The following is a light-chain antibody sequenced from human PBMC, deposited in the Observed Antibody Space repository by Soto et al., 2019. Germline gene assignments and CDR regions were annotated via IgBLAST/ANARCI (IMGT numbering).Light chain of an antibody. V-gene: IGKV1-12*01. CDR2: GAS. Sequence: DIQMTQSPSSVSASVGDRVTITCRASQDIGSWLAWYQQKPGKAPDLLIYGASSLQSGVPSRFYGSGSGTDITLTISTLQPEDFATYYCQQGGSCPITFGQGTRLEI. CDR3: QQGGSCPIT. J-gene: IGKJ5*01. CDR1: QDIGSW.